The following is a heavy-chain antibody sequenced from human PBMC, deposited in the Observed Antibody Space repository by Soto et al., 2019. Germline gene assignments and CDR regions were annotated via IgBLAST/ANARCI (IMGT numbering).Heavy chain of an antibody. J-gene: IGHJ4*02. V-gene: IGHV4-31*03. Sequence: SQTLSLTCTVSGGSISSGGYYWSWIRQHPGKGLEWIGYIYYSGSTYYNPSLKSRVTISVDTSKNQFSLKLSSVTAADTAVYYCARDDRAYCTNGVCFVNWGQGTLVTVSS. D-gene: IGHD2-8*01. CDR2: IYYSGST. CDR3: ARDDRAYCTNGVCFVN. CDR1: GGSISSGGYY.